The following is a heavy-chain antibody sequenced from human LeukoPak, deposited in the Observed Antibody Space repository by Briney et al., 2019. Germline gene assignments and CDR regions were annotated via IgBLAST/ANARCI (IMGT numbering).Heavy chain of an antibody. CDR3: ARRYYYDTSGYNFDY. D-gene: IGHD3-22*01. V-gene: IGHV3-74*01. CDR1: GFTFSIYW. Sequence: GGSLRLSCAASGFTFSIYWMHWVRQAPGKGLVWVSRINSDGSSTSYADSVKGRFTIFRDNAKNTLYLQMNSLRAEDTAVYYCARRYYYDTSGYNFDYWGQGTLVTVSS. J-gene: IGHJ4*02. CDR2: INSDGSST.